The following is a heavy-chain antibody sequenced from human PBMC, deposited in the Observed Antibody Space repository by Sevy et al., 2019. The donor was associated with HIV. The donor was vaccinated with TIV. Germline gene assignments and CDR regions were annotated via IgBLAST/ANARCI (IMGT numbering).Heavy chain of an antibody. J-gene: IGHJ5*02. V-gene: IGHV4-59*01. CDR3: ARVEGLELRLNWFDP. Sequence: SETLSLTCTVSGGSISSYYWSWIRQPPGKGLEWIGYIYYSGSTNYNPSLKSRVTISVDTSKNQFSLKLSSVTAADTAVYYCARVEGLELRLNWFDPWGQGTLVTVSS. D-gene: IGHD1-7*01. CDR2: IYYSGST. CDR1: GGSISSYY.